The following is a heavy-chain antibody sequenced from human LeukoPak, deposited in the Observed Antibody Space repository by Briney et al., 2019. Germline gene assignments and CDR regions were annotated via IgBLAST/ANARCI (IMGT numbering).Heavy chain of an antibody. Sequence: SETLSLTCTVSGGSISSSSYYWGWIRQPPGKGLEWIGSIYYSGSTYYNPSLKSRVTISVDTSKNQFSLKLSSATAGDTGVYYCARLRIVGATTIDYWGQGTLVTVSS. CDR1: GGSISSSSYY. V-gene: IGHV4-39*01. J-gene: IGHJ4*01. CDR3: ARLRIVGATTIDY. CDR2: IYYSGST. D-gene: IGHD1-26*01.